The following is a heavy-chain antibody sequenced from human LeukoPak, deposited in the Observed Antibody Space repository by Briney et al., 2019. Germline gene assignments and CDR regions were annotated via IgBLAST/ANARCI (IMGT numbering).Heavy chain of an antibody. Sequence: GGSLRLSCAASGFTFSGYAMHWVRQAPGKGLEWVSGISGSGGSTYYADSVKGRFTISRDNSKNTLYLQMNSLKTDDTAVYYCTTDLRASYYYQFDIWGQGTMVTVSS. CDR1: GFTFSGYA. V-gene: IGHV3-23*01. J-gene: IGHJ3*02. CDR2: ISGSGGST. CDR3: TTDLRASYYYQFDI. D-gene: IGHD3-10*01.